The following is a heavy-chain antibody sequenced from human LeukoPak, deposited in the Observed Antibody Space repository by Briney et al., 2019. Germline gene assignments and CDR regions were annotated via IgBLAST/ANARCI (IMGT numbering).Heavy chain of an antibody. CDR2: IYSGGST. CDR3: ARDGGDDYYYYRMDV. Sequence: GGSLRLSCAASGFTVSSNYMSWVRQAPGKGLEWVSVIYSGGSTYYADSVKGRSTISRDNSKNTLYLQMSSLRAEDTAVYYCARDGGDDYYYYRMDVWGRGTTVTVSS. CDR1: GFTVSSNY. D-gene: IGHD2-21*02. J-gene: IGHJ6*02. V-gene: IGHV3-66*02.